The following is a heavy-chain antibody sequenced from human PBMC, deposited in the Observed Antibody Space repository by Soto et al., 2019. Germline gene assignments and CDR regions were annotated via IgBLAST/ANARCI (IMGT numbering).Heavy chain of an antibody. D-gene: IGHD3-16*01. CDR2: INHSGTT. J-gene: IGHJ4*02. V-gene: IGHV4-4*02. CDR1: NGSISNNDW. CDR3: ARGITFGGVIFED. Sequence: QVQLQESGPGLVKPSGTLSLTCAVSNGSISNNDWWSWVRQPPGKGLEWIGEINHSGTTNYNPSLKSRVTILVDKSKNQFSLKLTSVTAADTAVYYCARGITFGGVIFEDWGQGTLVTVSS.